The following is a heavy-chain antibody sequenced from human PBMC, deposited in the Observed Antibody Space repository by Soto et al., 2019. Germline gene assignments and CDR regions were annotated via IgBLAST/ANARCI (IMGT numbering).Heavy chain of an antibody. CDR1: GFTFSSYG. CDR3: ARDLLSYGGSYSGGFDY. V-gene: IGHV3-33*01. D-gene: IGHD1-26*01. CDR2: IWYDGSNK. Sequence: GGSLRLSCAASGFTFSSYGMHWVRQAPGKGLEWVAVIWYDGSNKYYADSVKGRFTISRDNSKNTLYLQMNSLRAEDTAVYYCARDLLSYGGSYSGGFDYWGQGTLVTVSS. J-gene: IGHJ4*02.